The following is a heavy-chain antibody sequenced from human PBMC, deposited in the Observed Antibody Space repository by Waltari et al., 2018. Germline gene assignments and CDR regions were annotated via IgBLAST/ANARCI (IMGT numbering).Heavy chain of an antibody. CDR1: GYSISSGYY. V-gene: IGHV4-38-2*01. J-gene: IGHJ4*02. CDR2: IYHSGST. CDR3: ARVNYGVSLPFDY. D-gene: IGHD4-17*01. Sequence: QVQLQESGPGLVKPSETLSLTCAVSGYSISSGYYWGWIRQPPGKGLEWIGSIYHSGSTYYNPSLKSRVTISVDTSKNQFSLKLSSVTAADTAVYYWARVNYGVSLPFDYWGQGTLVTVSS.